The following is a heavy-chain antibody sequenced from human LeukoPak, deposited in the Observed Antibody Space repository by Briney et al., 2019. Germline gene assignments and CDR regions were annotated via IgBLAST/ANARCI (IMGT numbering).Heavy chain of an antibody. CDR3: ARVSGMGELSVEVDY. CDR1: GYTFTKYY. J-gene: IGHJ4*02. CDR2: INPIGDSE. Sequence: ASVKVSCKASGYTFTKYYIHWVRQAAGQGLEELGKINPIGDSETYAQKFQGRVTMTRDTSTSTVYMELSSLKSEDTAVFYCARVSGMGELSVEVDYWGQGTLVTVSS. D-gene: IGHD3-16*02. V-gene: IGHV1-46*01.